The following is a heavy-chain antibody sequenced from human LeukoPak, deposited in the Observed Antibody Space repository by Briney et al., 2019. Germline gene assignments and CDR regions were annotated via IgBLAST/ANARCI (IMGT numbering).Heavy chain of an antibody. V-gene: IGHV3-30*18. Sequence: GGSLRLSCAASRFTFSSYGMHWVRLAPGKGLEWVAVISYNGSNKYYADSVKGRFTISRDNSKNTLYLQMNGLRAEDTAVYYCAKELTTSSGYLHYFDYWGQGTLVTVSS. J-gene: IGHJ4*02. CDR2: ISYNGSNK. CDR1: RFTFSSYG. D-gene: IGHD6-13*01. CDR3: AKELTTSSGYLHYFDY.